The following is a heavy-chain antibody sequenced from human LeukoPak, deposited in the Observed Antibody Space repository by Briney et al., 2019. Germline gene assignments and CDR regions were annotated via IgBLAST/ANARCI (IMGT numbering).Heavy chain of an antibody. CDR1: GGSISSGGYS. CDR2: IYHSGST. D-gene: IGHD4-17*01. V-gene: IGHV4-30-2*01. J-gene: IGHJ4*02. CDR3: AGLYGDYGFFDY. Sequence: PSETLSLTCTVSGGSISSGGYSWSWIRQPPGKGLEWIGYIYHSGSTYYNPSLKSRVTISVDRSKNQFSLKLSSVTAADTAVYYCAGLYGDYGFFDYWGQGTLVTVSS.